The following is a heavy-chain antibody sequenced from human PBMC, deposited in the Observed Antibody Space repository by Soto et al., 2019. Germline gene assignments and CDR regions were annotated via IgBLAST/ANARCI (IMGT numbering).Heavy chain of an antibody. Sequence: QVQLVESGGGVVQPGKSLKLSCAASGFTFSYYNLHWVRQAPGMGLEWVAVISYDGTIKYYADSVKGRFTISRDNSKNTLYLQMSSLRVEDTAVYYCARDFEARRVAYNSRGDYWGRGTLVTVSS. CDR1: GFTFSYYN. CDR2: ISYDGTIK. D-gene: IGHD3-10*01. V-gene: IGHV3-30-3*01. J-gene: IGHJ4*02. CDR3: ARDFEARRVAYNSRGDY.